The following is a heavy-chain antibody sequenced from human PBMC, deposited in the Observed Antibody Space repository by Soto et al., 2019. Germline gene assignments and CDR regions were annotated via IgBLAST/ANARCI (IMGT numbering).Heavy chain of an antibody. D-gene: IGHD2-2*01. V-gene: IGHV3-15*01. Sequence: WGSLRLSCAASGFTFINAWIIFFRHPPVKWLEWVGRIKSKTDGGTADYAAPVKGRFTISRDDSKNTLYLQMNSLKTEDTAVYYCTTAPAHDAFDIWGQGTMVTVSS. CDR3: TTAPAHDAFDI. CDR2: IKSKTDGGTA. CDR1: GFTFINAW. J-gene: IGHJ3*02.